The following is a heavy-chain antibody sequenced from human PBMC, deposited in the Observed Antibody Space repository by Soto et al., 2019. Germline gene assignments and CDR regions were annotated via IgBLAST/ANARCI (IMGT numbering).Heavy chain of an antibody. J-gene: IGHJ6*02. V-gene: IGHV4-61*01. D-gene: IGHD3-16*01. Sequence: SETLSLTCTVSGGSVSSGSYYWSWIRQPPGKGLEWIGYIYYSGSTNYNPSLKSRVTISVDTSKNQFSLKLSSVTAADTAVYYCARVSRLGSPRSSYYYYYGMDVWGQGTTVTVSS. CDR1: GGSVSSGSYY. CDR2: IYYSGST. CDR3: ARVSRLGSPRSSYYYYYGMDV.